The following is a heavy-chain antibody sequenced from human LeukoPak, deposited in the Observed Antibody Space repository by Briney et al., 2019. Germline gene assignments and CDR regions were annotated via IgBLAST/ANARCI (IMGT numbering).Heavy chain of an antibody. J-gene: IGHJ4*02. V-gene: IGHV4-34*01. CDR1: GGSFSGYY. CDR3: ARGPLLLWFGELLPEFDY. CDR2: INHSGST. D-gene: IGHD3-10*01. Sequence: SSETLSLTCAVYGGSFSGYYWSWIRQPPGKGLEWIGEINHSGSTNYNPSLKSRVTISVDTSKNQFSLKLSSVTAADTAVYYCARGPLLLWFGELLPEFDYWGQGTLVTVSS.